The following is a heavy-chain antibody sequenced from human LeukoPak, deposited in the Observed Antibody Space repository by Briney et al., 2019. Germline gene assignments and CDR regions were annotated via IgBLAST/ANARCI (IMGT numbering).Heavy chain of an antibody. V-gene: IGHV4-31*11. J-gene: IGHJ4*02. CDR1: GGSFSGYY. CDR3: ARARRGGIFFDY. Sequence: PSETLSLTCAVYGGSFSGYYWSWVRQHPGKGLEWIGYIYYSGSTYYNPSLKSRVTISVDTSKNQFSLKLSSVTAADTAVYYCARARRGGIFFDYWGQGTLVTVSS. CDR2: IYYSGST. D-gene: IGHD6-13*01.